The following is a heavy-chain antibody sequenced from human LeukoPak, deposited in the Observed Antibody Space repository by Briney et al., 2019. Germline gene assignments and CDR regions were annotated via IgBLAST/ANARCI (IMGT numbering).Heavy chain of an antibody. D-gene: IGHD6-19*01. CDR3: AKDGGSGWYMNYFDY. Sequence: GGSLRLSCAASGFTFSSYAMSWVRQAPGKGLEWVSAISGSGGSTYYADSVKGRFTISRDNSKNTLYLQMNSLRAEDTAVYYCAKDGGSGWYMNYFDYWGQGTLVTVSS. J-gene: IGHJ4*02. CDR2: ISGSGGST. CDR1: GFTFSSYA. V-gene: IGHV3-23*01.